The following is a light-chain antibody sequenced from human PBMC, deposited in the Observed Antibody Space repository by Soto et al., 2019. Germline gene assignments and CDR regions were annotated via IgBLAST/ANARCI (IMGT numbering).Light chain of an antibody. V-gene: IGKV3-15*01. CDR2: GAS. J-gene: IGKJ1*01. Sequence: IVMTQSPATLSVSPGERATLSCRASQSISSNLAWYQQKPGQAPRLLMYGASTRATGIPARFSGSGSGTDFTLTISSLRSEDFAVYYCQHYNNWPPWTLGQGTKVEIK. CDR3: QHYNNWPPWT. CDR1: QSISSN.